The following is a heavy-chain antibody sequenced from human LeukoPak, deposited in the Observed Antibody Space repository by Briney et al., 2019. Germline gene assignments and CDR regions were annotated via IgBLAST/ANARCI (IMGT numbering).Heavy chain of an antibody. CDR2: INPSGGST. D-gene: IGHD3-22*01. V-gene: IGHV1-46*01. CDR3: ASLDYDSSGYYNDY. CDR1: GYTFTSYY. Sequence: GASVKVSCKASGYTFTSYYMHWVRQAPGQGLEWMGIINPSGGSTNYAQKFQGRVTITADKSTSTAYMELSSLRSKDTAVYYCASLDYDSSGYYNDYWGQGTLVTVSS. J-gene: IGHJ4*02.